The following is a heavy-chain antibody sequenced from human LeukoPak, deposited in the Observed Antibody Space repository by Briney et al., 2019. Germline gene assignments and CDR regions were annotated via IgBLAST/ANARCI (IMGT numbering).Heavy chain of an antibody. CDR2: IYPGDSDT. CDR1: GSRFTSYW. D-gene: IGHD2-2*01. CDR3: ARGGYCSSTSCYSPWFDP. Sequence: GESLQISCKGSGSRFTSYWIGWVRQMPGKGLEWMGIIYPGDSDTRYSPSFQGQVTISADKSISTAYLQWSSLKASDTAMYYCARGGYCSSTSCYSPWFDPWGQGTLVTVSS. J-gene: IGHJ5*02. V-gene: IGHV5-51*01.